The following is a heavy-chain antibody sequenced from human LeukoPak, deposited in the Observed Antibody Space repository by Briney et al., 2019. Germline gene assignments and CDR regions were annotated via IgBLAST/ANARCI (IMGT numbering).Heavy chain of an antibody. J-gene: IGHJ3*02. CDR1: GFTFSSYG. CDR3: AREAATFDAFDI. Sequence: PGGSLRLSCAASGFTFSSYGMHWVRQAPGKGLEWVAVIWYDGSNKYYADSVKGRFTISRDNSKNTLYLQMNSLRAEDTAVYYCAREAATFDAFDIWGQGTMVTVSS. CDR2: IWYDGSNK. V-gene: IGHV3-33*01. D-gene: IGHD2-15*01.